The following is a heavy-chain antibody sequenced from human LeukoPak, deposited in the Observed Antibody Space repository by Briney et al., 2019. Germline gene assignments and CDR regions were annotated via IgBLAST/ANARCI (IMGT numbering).Heavy chain of an antibody. CDR1: GGSFSGYY. V-gene: IGHV4-34*01. CDR2: INHSGST. CDR3: ARGEYQLLTNWFDP. D-gene: IGHD2-2*01. Sequence: PSETLSLTCAVYGGSFSGYYWSWIRQPPGKGLEWIGEINHSGSTNYNPSLKSRVTISVDTSKNQFSLKLSSVTAADTAVYYCARGEYQLLTNWFDPWGQGTLVTVSS. J-gene: IGHJ5*02.